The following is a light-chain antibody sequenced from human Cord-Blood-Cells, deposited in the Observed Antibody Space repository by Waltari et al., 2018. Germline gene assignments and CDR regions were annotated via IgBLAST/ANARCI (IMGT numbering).Light chain of an antibody. V-gene: IGKV1-9*01. J-gene: IGKJ5*01. CDR1: QGISSY. Sequence: DIQLTQSPSFLSASVGDRVTITCRASQGISSYLAWYQQKPGKAPTLLIYAASTLQRGVPSRFSGSGSGTEFTLTSSSLQPEDFATYYCQQLNSYPITFGQGTRLEIK. CDR2: AAS. CDR3: QQLNSYPIT.